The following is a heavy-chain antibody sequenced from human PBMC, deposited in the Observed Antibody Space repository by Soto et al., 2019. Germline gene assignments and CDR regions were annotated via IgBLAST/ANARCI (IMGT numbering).Heavy chain of an antibody. J-gene: IGHJ4*02. D-gene: IGHD2-15*01. Sequence: SETLSLTSTVSGDSISSDNYYWSWIRQPPGKGLEWIGYIYDSGSTYYNPSLKSRVTISVDTPKNQFSLKLNSVTAADTAVYYCVRVRWYGDYSDYWGQGTLVTVS. CDR1: GDSISSDNYY. V-gene: IGHV4-30-4*01. CDR2: IYDSGST. CDR3: VRVRWYGDYSDY.